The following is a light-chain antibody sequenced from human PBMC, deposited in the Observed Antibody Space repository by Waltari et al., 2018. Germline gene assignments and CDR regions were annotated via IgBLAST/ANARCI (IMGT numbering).Light chain of an antibody. J-gene: IGLJ2*01. V-gene: IGLV2-11*01. CDR1: SSDVGGYDY. CDR3: CSYAGSYTHVV. CDR2: DVT. Sequence: QSALTQPRSVSGSPGQSVTISCTGTSSDVGGYDYVSWYQHHPGKAPKLMICDVTKRPLGVPGRFSGSKSGNTASLTISGLQADDEADYYCCSYAGSYTHVVFGGGTKLTVL.